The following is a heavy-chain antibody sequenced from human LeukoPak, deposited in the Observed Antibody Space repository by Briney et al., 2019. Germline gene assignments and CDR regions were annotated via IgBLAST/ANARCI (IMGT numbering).Heavy chain of an antibody. CDR1: GFTFSSYE. Sequence: GSLRLSCAASGFTFSSYEMNWVRQAPGKGLEWVSSISSSSSYIYYADSVKGRFTISRDNAKNSLYLQMNSLRAEDTAVYYCAKSDTPWGSWYYFDYWGQGTLVTVSS. CDR3: AKSDTPWGSWYYFDY. CDR2: ISSSSSYI. J-gene: IGHJ4*02. V-gene: IGHV3-21*04. D-gene: IGHD6-13*01.